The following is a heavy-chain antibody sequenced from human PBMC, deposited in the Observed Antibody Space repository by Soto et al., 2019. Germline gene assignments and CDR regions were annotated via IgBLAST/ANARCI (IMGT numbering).Heavy chain of an antibody. V-gene: IGHV3-23*01. CDR3: AKGLRYFDWLPSWYFDY. CDR2: ISGSGGST. J-gene: IGHJ4*02. D-gene: IGHD3-9*01. Sequence: EVQLLESGGGLVQPGGSLRLSCAASGFTFSSYAMSWVRQAPGKGLEWVSAISGSGGSTYYADSVKGRFTISRDNSKNTLYLQMNSLRAEDTAVYYCAKGLRYFDWLPSWYFDYWGQGTLVTVSS. CDR1: GFTFSSYA.